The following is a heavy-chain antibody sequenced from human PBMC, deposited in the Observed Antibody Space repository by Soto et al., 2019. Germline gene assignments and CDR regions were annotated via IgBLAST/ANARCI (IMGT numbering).Heavy chain of an antibody. J-gene: IGHJ1*01. CDR3: ARGSGYCSGGSCSEYFQH. CDR1: GGSFSGYY. D-gene: IGHD2-15*01. Sequence: QVQLQQWGAGLLKPSETLSLTCAVYGGSFSGYYWSWIRQPPGKGLEWIREINHSGSTNYNPSLKSRVTISVDTSKNQFSLKLSSVTAADTAVYYCARGSGYCSGGSCSEYFQHWDQGTLVIVSS. V-gene: IGHV4-34*01. CDR2: INHSGST.